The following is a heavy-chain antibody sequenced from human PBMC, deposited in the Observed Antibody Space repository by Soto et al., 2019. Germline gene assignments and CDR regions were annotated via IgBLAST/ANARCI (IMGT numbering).Heavy chain of an antibody. J-gene: IGHJ6*02. CDR1: GGSISSGGYY. CDR2: IYYSGST. D-gene: IGHD1-26*01. Sequence: SETLSLTCTVSGGSISSGGYYWSWIRQHPGKGLEWIGYIYYSGSTYYNPSLKSRVTISVDTSKNQFSLKLSSVTAADTAVYYCARVQRDSGSYYYYYGIDVWGQGSTVTVSS. V-gene: IGHV4-31*03. CDR3: ARVQRDSGSYYYYYGIDV.